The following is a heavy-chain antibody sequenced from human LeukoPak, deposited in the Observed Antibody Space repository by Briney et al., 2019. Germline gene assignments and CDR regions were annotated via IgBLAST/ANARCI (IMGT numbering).Heavy chain of an antibody. CDR3: AKSRGVDILTGYNYFDY. Sequence: GGSLRLSCAASRFTFSSYAMSWVRQAPGKGLEWVSTISGSGGSTYYADSVKGRFTISRDNSKNTLYLQMNSLRAEDTAVYYCAKSRGVDILTGYNYFDYWGQGTLVTVSS. J-gene: IGHJ4*02. D-gene: IGHD3-9*01. V-gene: IGHV3-23*01. CDR1: RFTFSSYA. CDR2: ISGSGGST.